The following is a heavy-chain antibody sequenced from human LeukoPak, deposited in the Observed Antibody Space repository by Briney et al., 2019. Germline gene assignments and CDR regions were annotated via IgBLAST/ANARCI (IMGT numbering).Heavy chain of an antibody. CDR3: ARSRLGSGSYGFFDY. D-gene: IGHD1-26*01. J-gene: IGHJ4*02. CDR2: IIPIFGTA. Sequence: AASVKVSCKASGDTFSSYAISWVRQAPGQGLEWMGGIIPIFGTANYAQKFQGRVTITADESTSTAYMELSSLRSEDTAVYYCARSRLGSGSYGFFDYWGQGTLVTVSS. V-gene: IGHV1-69*13. CDR1: GDTFSSYA.